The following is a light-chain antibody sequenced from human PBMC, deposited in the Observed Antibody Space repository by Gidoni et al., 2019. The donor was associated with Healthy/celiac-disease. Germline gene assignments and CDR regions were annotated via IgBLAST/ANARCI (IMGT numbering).Light chain of an antibody. V-gene: IGKV3-11*01. J-gene: IGKJ5*01. CDR3: QQRSNWPIT. Sequence: DIVLTQSPAPLSSSPGERATLSCRASQSVSNYLAWYQQKPGQAPRLLIYDASNRATGIPARFSGSGSGTDFTLTISSLEPEDFAVYYCQQRSNWPITFGQGTRLEIK. CDR2: DAS. CDR1: QSVSNY.